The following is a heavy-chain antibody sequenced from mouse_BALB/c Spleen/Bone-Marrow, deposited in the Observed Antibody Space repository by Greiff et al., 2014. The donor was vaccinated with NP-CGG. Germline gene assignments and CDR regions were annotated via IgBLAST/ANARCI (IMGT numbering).Heavy chain of an antibody. CDR3: TIYRYDEDAMDY. Sequence: VQLQQSGTVLPRPGTSVRMSCKASGYSFTSYWMHWVKQRPGQGLEWIGAIYPGNSEISYNQKFKGKAKLTAVTSASTAYMELSSLTNEDSAVYYCTIYRYDEDAMDYWGQGTPVTVSS. J-gene: IGHJ4*01. CDR2: IYPGNSEI. D-gene: IGHD2-12*01. V-gene: IGHV1-5*01. CDR1: GYSFTSYW.